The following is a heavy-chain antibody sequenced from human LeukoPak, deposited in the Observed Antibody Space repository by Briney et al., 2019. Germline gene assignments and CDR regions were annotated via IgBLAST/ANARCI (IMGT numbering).Heavy chain of an antibody. Sequence: GGSLRLSCAASGFTFSSYGMHWVRQAPGKGLEWVAFIRYDGSNKYYADSVKGRFTISRDNSKNTLYLQMNSLRAEDTAVYYCARDTTTYYYDSSGYYPDAFDIWGQGTMVTVSS. J-gene: IGHJ3*02. CDR1: GFTFSSYG. CDR2: IRYDGSNK. CDR3: ARDTTTYYYDSSGYYPDAFDI. D-gene: IGHD3-22*01. V-gene: IGHV3-30*02.